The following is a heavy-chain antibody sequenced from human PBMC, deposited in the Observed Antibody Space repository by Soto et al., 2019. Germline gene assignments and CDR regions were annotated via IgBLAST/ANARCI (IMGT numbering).Heavy chain of an antibody. Sequence: SETLCLTCAVSDYYISSGYYWGWIRQPPGKGLEWIGSIYHSGSTYYNPSLKSRVTISVDTSKNQFSLKLSSVTAADTAVYYCARAKGRDWFAPWGQGTLVPVSS. V-gene: IGHV4-38-2*01. J-gene: IGHJ5*02. CDR1: DYYISSGYY. CDR3: ARAKGRDWFAP. CDR2: IYHSGST.